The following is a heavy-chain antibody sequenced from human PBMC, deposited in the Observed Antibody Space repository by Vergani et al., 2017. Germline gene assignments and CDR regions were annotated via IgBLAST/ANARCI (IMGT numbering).Heavy chain of an antibody. Sequence: QVQLQESGPGLVKPSETLSLTCTVSGGSISSYYWSWIRQPPGKGLEWIWYIYYSGSTNYNPSLKSRVTISVDTSKNQFSLKLSSVTAADTAVYYCARGTYYYDISGYYQTDYWGQGTLVTVSS. J-gene: IGHJ4*02. CDR3: ARGTYYYDISGYYQTDY. CDR2: IYYSGST. V-gene: IGHV4-59*01. D-gene: IGHD3-22*01. CDR1: GGSISSYY.